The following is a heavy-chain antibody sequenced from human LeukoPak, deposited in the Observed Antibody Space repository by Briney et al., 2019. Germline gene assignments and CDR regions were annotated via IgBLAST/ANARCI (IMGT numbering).Heavy chain of an antibody. V-gene: IGHV4-59*01. J-gene: IGHJ6*02. CDR1: GGSISSYY. CDR3: ARDQGVRGPTGYYGMDV. D-gene: IGHD3-10*01. CDR2: IYYSGST. Sequence: PSETLSLTCTVSGGSISSYYWSWIRQPPGKGLEWIGYIYYSGSTNYNPSLKSRVTISVDTSKNQFSLKLSSVTAADTAVYYCARDQGVRGPTGYYGMDVWGQGTTVTVSS.